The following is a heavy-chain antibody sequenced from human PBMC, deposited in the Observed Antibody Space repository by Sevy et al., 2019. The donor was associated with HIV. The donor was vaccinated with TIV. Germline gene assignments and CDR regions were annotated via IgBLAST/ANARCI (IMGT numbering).Heavy chain of an antibody. V-gene: IGHV4-61*01. CDR3: ARVKGAYYYDSSGHDSQIFDY. Sequence: SETLSLTCTVSGGSVSSGSYYWSWIRQPPGKGLEWIGYIYYSGSTNYNPSLKSRVTISVDTSKNQFSLKLSSVTAADTAVYYCARVKGAYYYDSSGHDSQIFDYWGQGTLVTVSS. J-gene: IGHJ4*02. CDR1: GGSVSSGSYY. CDR2: IYYSGST. D-gene: IGHD3-22*01.